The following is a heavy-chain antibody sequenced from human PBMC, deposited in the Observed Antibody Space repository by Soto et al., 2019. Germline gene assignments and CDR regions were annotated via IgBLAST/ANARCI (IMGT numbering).Heavy chain of an antibody. D-gene: IGHD3-22*01. V-gene: IGHV4-59*01. J-gene: IGHJ4*02. CDR3: ARDGYYYDSSGYQRVYYFDY. Sequence: SETLSLTCTVSGGSISSYYWSWIRQPPGKGLEWIGYIYYSGSTNYNPSLKSRVTISVDTSKNQFSLRLSSVTAADTAVYYCARDGYYYDSSGYQRVYYFDYWGQGTLVTVSS. CDR2: IYYSGST. CDR1: GGSISSYY.